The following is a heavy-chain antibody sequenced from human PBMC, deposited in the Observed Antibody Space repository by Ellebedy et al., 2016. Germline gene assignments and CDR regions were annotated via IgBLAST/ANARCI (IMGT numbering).Heavy chain of an antibody. D-gene: IGHD6-6*01. CDR2: IYYSGST. V-gene: IGHV4-59*13. J-gene: IGHJ4*02. CDR1: GGSISSYY. Sequence: SETLSLXCTVSGGSISSYYWSWIRQPPGKGLEWIGYIYYSGSTNYNPSLKSRVTISVDTSKNQFSLKLSSVTAADTAVYYCASSSRSTSENYWGQGTLVTVPS. CDR3: ASSSRSTSENY.